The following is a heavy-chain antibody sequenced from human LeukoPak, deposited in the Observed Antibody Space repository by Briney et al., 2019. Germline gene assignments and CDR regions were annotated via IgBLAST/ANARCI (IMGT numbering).Heavy chain of an antibody. CDR2: ISSSGSTI. Sequence: GGSLRLSCAASGFTFSSYEMNWVRQAPGKGLEWVSYISSSGSTIYYADSVKGRFTISRDNAKNSLYLQMNSLRAEDTAVYYCAKDQVPYSGYEGFDYWGQGTLVTVSS. V-gene: IGHV3-48*03. J-gene: IGHJ4*02. CDR3: AKDQVPYSGYEGFDY. CDR1: GFTFSSYE. D-gene: IGHD5-12*01.